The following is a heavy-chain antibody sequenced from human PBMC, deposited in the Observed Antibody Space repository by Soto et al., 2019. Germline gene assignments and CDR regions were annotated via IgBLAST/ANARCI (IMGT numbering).Heavy chain of an antibody. Sequence: EXLKISCKGSGYXFTSYWLVWVRQMPGKGLEWMGIIYPGDSDTRYSPSFQGEVTISADKSISTSYLRLSSRKASDTAMYYCARSYYYDSSGYAEYYFDYWGQGTPVTV. D-gene: IGHD3-22*01. CDR2: IYPGDSDT. CDR3: ARSYYYDSSGYAEYYFDY. CDR1: GYXFTSYW. V-gene: IGHV5-51*01. J-gene: IGHJ4*02.